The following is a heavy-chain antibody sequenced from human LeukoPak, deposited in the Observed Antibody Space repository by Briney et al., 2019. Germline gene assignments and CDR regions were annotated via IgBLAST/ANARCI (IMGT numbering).Heavy chain of an antibody. Sequence: GGSLRLSCAASGFTFSTYAMTWVRQAPGKGLEWVSSITGSGTGTFYADSVRGRFTISRDNSKKTVYLQMNSLRVEDTAVYYCANGGGGFWGQGTLVTVSS. J-gene: IGHJ4*02. V-gene: IGHV3-23*01. CDR1: GFTFSTYA. CDR3: ANGGGGF. CDR2: ITGSGTGT. D-gene: IGHD3-16*01.